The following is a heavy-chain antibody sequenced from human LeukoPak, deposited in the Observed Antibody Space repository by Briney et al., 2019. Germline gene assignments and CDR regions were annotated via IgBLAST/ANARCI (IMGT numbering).Heavy chain of an antibody. V-gene: IGHV5-51*01. CDR1: GYNFTNYW. D-gene: IGHD6-13*01. CDR3: ARCRQQLVRYYGMDV. CDR2: IYPGDSDT. Sequence: GESLKISCQGSGYNFTNYWIGWVRQVPGKGLEWMGIIYPGDSDTRYSPSFRGQVTISADKSSSTAYLQWSSLKASDTAMYYCARCRQQLVRYYGMDVWGQGTTVTVSS. J-gene: IGHJ6*02.